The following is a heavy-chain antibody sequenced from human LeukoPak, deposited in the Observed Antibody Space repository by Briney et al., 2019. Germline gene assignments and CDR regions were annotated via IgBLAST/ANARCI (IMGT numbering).Heavy chain of an antibody. CDR1: GLTFSSYA. CDR3: AKAPDIVAARGAYYFDY. D-gene: IGHD5-12*01. CDR2: ISGSGGST. J-gene: IGHJ4*02. V-gene: IGHV3-23*01. Sequence: PGGSLRLSCAASGLTFSSYAMSWVRQAPGKGLEWVSAISGSGGSTHYAVSVKGRFTISRDNSKNTLYLQMHSLKAEDTAVYYCAKAPDIVAARGAYYFDYWGQGTLVTVSS.